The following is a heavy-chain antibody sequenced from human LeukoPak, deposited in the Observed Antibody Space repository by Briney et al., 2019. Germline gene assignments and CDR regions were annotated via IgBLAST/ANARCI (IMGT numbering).Heavy chain of an antibody. CDR2: ISWNSGSI. J-gene: IGHJ4*02. D-gene: IGHD6-13*01. Sequence: PGGSLRLSCAASGFNYDDYAMHCVRQFPGKGLEWGSGISWNSGSIEYADYEKGRFTISRDNAKNSLYLQMNSLRVDGTALYYCAKNKYSSSPGSPYFDHWGQGTLVTVSS. CDR1: GFNYDDYA. V-gene: IGHV3-9*01. CDR3: AKNKYSSSPGSPYFDH.